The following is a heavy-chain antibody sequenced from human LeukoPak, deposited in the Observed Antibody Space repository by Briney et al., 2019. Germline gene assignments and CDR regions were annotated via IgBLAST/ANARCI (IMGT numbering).Heavy chain of an antibody. CDR3: AKSKFPYDSNGWHGYFDF. V-gene: IGHV3-72*01. CDR1: GFTFSDHY. CDR2: IRNKASSSTT. D-gene: IGHD3-22*01. Sequence: GGSLRLSCAASGFTFSDHYMDWVRQAPGKGLEWVGRIRNKASSSTTGRFTISRDDSKTSLFLQMNSLRADDTAVYYCAKSKFPYDSNGWHGYFDFWGQGTLVTVSS. J-gene: IGHJ4*02.